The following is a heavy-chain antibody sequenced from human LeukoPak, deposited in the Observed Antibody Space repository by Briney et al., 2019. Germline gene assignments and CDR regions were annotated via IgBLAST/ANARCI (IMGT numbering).Heavy chain of an antibody. V-gene: IGHV3-49*04. J-gene: IGHJ4*02. D-gene: IGHD2-2*01. CDR2: IRSKAYGGTT. CDR3: TRAGSGIVVVPAAMLRVDY. Sequence: GGSLRLSCAASGFTFSSYEMNWVRQAPGKGLEWVGFIRSKAYGGTTEYAASVKGRFTISRDDSKSIAYLQMNSLKTEDTAVYYCTRAGSGIVVVPAAMLRVDYWGQGTLVTVSS. CDR1: GFTFSSYE.